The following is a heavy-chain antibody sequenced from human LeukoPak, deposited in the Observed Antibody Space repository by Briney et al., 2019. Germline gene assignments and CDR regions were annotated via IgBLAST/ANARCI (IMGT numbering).Heavy chain of an antibody. CDR1: GFTFSSYA. J-gene: IGHJ3*02. CDR3: AKFSRYPDAFDI. Sequence: GGSLRLSCAASGFTFSSYAMHWVRQAPGKGLEWVAVISYDGSNKYYADSVKGRFTISRDNSKNTLYLQMNSLRAEDTAVYYCAKFSRYPDAFDIWGQGTMVTVSS. V-gene: IGHV3-30*18. D-gene: IGHD1-26*01. CDR2: ISYDGSNK.